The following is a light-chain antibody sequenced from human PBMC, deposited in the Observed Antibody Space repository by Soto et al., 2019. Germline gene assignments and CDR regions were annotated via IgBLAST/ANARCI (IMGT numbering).Light chain of an antibody. CDR1: QGIGDT. CDR2: DAS. V-gene: IGKV3D-11*01. J-gene: IGKJ4*01. Sequence: ENVSTQSPSTLSLSPGERATLSCRASQGIGDTLAWYQHKPGQTPRLLIYDASNRATGIPARFSGSGSGTDFTLTISSLEPEDFAVYYCQQRSNWPLTFGGGTKVDIK. CDR3: QQRSNWPLT.